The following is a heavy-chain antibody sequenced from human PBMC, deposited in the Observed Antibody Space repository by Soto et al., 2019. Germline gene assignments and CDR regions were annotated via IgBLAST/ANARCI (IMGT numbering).Heavy chain of an antibody. CDR2: FYWDDDK. D-gene: IGHD4-17*01. CDR3: AHITVITTAEYFQY. J-gene: IGHJ1*01. Sequence: SGPTLVNPTQALTLTCSFSGFSLSTTGVGVAWIRQPPGKALEWLGFFYWDDDKRYNPSLRSRLTITKDTSKNQVVLTMTNMDPVDTATYYCAHITVITTAEYFQYWGQGTLVTVSS. V-gene: IGHV2-5*02. CDR1: GFSLSTTGVG.